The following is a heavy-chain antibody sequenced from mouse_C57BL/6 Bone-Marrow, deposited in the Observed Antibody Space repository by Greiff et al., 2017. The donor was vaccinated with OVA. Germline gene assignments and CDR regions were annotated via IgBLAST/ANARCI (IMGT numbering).Heavy chain of an antibody. CDR3: ARKLTGTYYFDY. V-gene: IGHV5-17*01. D-gene: IGHD4-1*01. Sequence: EVKLVESGGGLVKPGGSLKLSCAASGFTFSDYGMHWVRQAPEKGLEWVAYISSGSSTIYYADTVKGRFTISRDNAKNTLFLQMTSLRSEDTAMYYCARKLTGTYYFDYWGQGTTLTVSS. CDR1: GFTFSDYG. CDR2: ISSGSSTI. J-gene: IGHJ2*01.